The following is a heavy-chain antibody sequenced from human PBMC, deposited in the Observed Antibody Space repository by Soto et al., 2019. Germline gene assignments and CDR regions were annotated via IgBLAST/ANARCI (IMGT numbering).Heavy chain of an antibody. Sequence: EVQLLESGGGLVQPGGSLRLSCAASGFTFSNYAMTWVRQAPGKGLEWVSVISGSAGSTYYADSVKGRFTISRDNSMNTLYLQMNSLRAEDTAVYYCATISGTTRWDDYWGQGTLVTVSS. CDR1: GFTFSNYA. CDR3: ATISGTTRWDDY. D-gene: IGHD1-20*01. V-gene: IGHV3-23*01. J-gene: IGHJ4*02. CDR2: ISGSAGST.